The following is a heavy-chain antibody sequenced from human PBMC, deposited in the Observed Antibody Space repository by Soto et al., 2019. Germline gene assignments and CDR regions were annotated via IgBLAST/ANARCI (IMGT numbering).Heavy chain of an antibody. D-gene: IGHD6-13*01. CDR2: VYNSGST. CDR1: VGSISSNY. CDR3: ARYRRETVAGYTLDN. J-gene: IGHJ4*02. V-gene: IGHV4-59*01. Sequence: PSETLSLTCTVSVGSISSNYWTWIRQPPGKGLEWIGYVYNSGSTNYNPSLKSRVTISEDTSKSQFSLKANSMTAADTAVYYCARYRRETVAGYTLDNWGQGILVTVSS.